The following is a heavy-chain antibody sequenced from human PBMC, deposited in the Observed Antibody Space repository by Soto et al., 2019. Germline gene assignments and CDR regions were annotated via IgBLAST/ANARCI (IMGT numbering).Heavy chain of an antibody. CDR1: GFTFSSYG. J-gene: IGHJ4*02. D-gene: IGHD1-26*01. CDR3: AKEGGLSGSYYISSSYYFDY. Sequence: QVQLVESGGGVVQPGRSLRLSCVASGFTFSSYGMHWVRQAPGKGLEWVAIISYDGSNTYYADSVKGRFTISRDNSKNTLYLRMNSVRAEDTSVYYCAKEGGLSGSYYISSSYYFDYWGQGTLVTVSS. V-gene: IGHV3-30*18. CDR2: ISYDGSNT.